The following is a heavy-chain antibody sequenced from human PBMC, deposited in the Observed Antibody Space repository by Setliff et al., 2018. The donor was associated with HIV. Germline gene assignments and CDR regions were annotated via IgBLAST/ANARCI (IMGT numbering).Heavy chain of an antibody. Sequence: PSETLRLSCAASGFTFSSYAMSWVRQAPGKGLEWVSGISASGGSIYYADSVKGRFTISRDNSKNTLYLQMSSLRAEDTAVYYCAKGGANGWYGGYFQHWGQGTLVTVSS. CDR1: GFTFSSYA. V-gene: IGHV3-23*01. J-gene: IGHJ1*01. D-gene: IGHD6-19*01. CDR3: AKGGANGWYGGYFQH. CDR2: ISASGGSI.